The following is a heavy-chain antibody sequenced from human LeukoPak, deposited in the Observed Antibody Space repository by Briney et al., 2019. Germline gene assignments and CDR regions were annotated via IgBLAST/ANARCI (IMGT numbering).Heavy chain of an antibody. CDR2: IYYSGST. V-gene: IGHV4-59*01. CDR1: GGSISSYY. Sequence: SETLSLTCTVSGGSISSYYWSWIRQPPGKGLEWIGYIYYSGSTNYNPSLKSRVTISVDTSKNQFSLKLSSVTAADTAVYYCARVQSSGWYVPAYIDYWGQGTLVTVSS. CDR3: ARVQSSGWYVPAYIDY. D-gene: IGHD6-19*01. J-gene: IGHJ4*02.